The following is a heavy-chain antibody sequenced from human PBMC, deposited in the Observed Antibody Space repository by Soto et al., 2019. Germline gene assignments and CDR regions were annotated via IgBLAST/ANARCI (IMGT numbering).Heavy chain of an antibody. CDR3: VRREQPYVDYYYGMDV. CDR2: IEPSDSYT. V-gene: IGHV5-10-1*03. J-gene: IGHJ6*02. CDR1: GYSFTSYW. Sequence: EVQLVQSGAEVKKPGESLRISCKGSGYSFTSYWISWVSQMPGKGLEWMGRIEPSDSYTIYSPSCQGHVTISSDKSISTAYPQWSGMKVSDTAMYYCVRREQPYVDYYYGMDVWGQGTTVTVSS. D-gene: IGHD1-26*01.